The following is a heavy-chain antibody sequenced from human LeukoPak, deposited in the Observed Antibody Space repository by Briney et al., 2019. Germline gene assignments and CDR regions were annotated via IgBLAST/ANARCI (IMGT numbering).Heavy chain of an antibody. CDR1: GFTFSSYS. CDR2: ISSSSTI. V-gene: IGHV3-48*04. Sequence: PGGSLRLSCAASGFTFSSYSMNWVRQAPGKGVEWVSYISSSSTIYYADSVKGRFTISRDNAKNSLYLQMNSLRAEDTAVYYCARGSYSLDYWGQGTLVTVSS. CDR3: ARGSYSLDY. J-gene: IGHJ4*02. D-gene: IGHD2-15*01.